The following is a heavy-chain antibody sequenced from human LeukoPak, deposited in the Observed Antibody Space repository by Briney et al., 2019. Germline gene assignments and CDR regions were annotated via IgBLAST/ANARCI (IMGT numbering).Heavy chain of an antibody. Sequence: PSETLSLSCTVSGGSISSSYWSWLRQPPGKGLEWMGHIYYSGSTSYNPSLQSRVTISVDTSKNQFSLKLRSVTAADTAVYYCASLNTYHSDSSVYYPYYFDYWGQGTLVTVSS. D-gene: IGHD3-22*01. CDR2: IYYSGST. V-gene: IGHV4-59*08. J-gene: IGHJ4*02. CDR3: ASLNTYHSDSSVYYPYYFDY. CDR1: GGSISSSY.